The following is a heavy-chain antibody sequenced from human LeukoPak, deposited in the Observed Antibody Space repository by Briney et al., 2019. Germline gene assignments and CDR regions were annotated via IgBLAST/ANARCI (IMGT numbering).Heavy chain of an antibody. V-gene: IGHV1-3*01. CDR1: GYSFTSYA. CDR3: ARGSLSSRDFDY. CDR2: INAGHGGT. D-gene: IGHD6-13*01. J-gene: IGHJ4*02. Sequence: ASVKVSCKASGYSFTSYAMHWVRQAPGQSLAWMGWINAGHGGTEYSQNFQGRVTITRDTSASTAYMELSSLRSEDTAVYYCARGSLSSRDFDYWGQGTLVTVSS.